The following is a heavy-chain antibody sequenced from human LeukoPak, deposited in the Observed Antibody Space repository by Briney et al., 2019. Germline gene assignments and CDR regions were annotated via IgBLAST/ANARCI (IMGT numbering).Heavy chain of an antibody. CDR1: GFMFRSYW. CDR3: ARVRPAISY. J-gene: IGHJ4*02. CDR2: IKEHGSEK. V-gene: IGHV3-7*01. Sequence: GGTLRLSCGASGFMFRSYWMSWVRQAPGKGLEWVANIKEHGSEKHHVDSVKGRFTISIDNAKNSLYLQMNSLRAEDTAVYYCARVRPAISYWGQGTLVTVSS. D-gene: IGHD3-3*02.